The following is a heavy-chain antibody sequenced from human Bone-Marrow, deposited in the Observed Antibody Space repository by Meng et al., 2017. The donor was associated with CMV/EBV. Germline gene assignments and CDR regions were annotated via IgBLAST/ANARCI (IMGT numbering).Heavy chain of an antibody. J-gene: IGHJ4*02. V-gene: IGHV3-21*01. CDR3: ARDWSSGSYLFDY. D-gene: IGHD1-26*01. Sequence: GESLKISCAASGFTFSSYSMNWVRQAPGKGLEWVSSISSSSSYIYYADSVKGRFTISRDNAKNSLYLQMNSLRAEDTAVYYCARDWSSGSYLFDYWGQRTLVTVSS. CDR2: ISSSSSYI. CDR1: GFTFSSYS.